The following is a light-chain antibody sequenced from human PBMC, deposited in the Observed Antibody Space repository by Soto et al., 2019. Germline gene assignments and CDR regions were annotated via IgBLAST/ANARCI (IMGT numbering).Light chain of an antibody. CDR2: LGS. CDR3: MQALQTWT. J-gene: IGKJ1*01. V-gene: IGKV2-28*01. CDR1: QSLLHSNGYNY. Sequence: DIVMTQSPLSLPVTPGEPASISCRSSQSLLHSNGYNYLDWYLQKPGQSPLLLIYLGSNRASGGPDRGSGSGSRTDFTLKISRVETEDVGVYYCMQALQTWTYGQGTKVEIK.